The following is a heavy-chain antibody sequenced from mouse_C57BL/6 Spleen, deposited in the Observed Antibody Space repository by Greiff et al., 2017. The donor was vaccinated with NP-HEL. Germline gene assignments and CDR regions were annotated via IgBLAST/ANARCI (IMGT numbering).Heavy chain of an antibody. V-gene: IGHV2-3*01. CDR3: AKTITTVVGGAMDY. CDR1: GFSLTSYG. J-gene: IGHJ4*01. D-gene: IGHD1-1*01. Sequence: VKLVESGPGLVAPSQSLSITCTVSGFSLTSYGVSWVRQPPGKGLEWLGVIWGDGSTNYHSALISRLSISKDNSKSQVFLKLNSLQTDDTATYYCAKTITTVVGGAMDYWGQGTSVTVSS. CDR2: IWGDGST.